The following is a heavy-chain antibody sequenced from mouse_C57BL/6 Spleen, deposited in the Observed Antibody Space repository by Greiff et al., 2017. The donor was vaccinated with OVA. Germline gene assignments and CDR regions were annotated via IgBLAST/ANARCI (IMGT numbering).Heavy chain of an antibody. J-gene: IGHJ3*01. CDR3: TKRAWFAY. V-gene: IGHV14-4*01. Sequence: VHVKQSGAELVRPGASVKLSCTASGFNIKDDYMHWVKQRPEQGLEWIGWIDPENGDTEYASKFQGKATITADTSSNTAYLQLSSLTSEDTAVYYCTKRAWFAYWGQGTLVTVSA. CDR1: GFNIKDDY. CDR2: IDPENGDT.